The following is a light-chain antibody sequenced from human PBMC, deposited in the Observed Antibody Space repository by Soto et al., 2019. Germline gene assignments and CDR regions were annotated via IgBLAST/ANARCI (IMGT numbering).Light chain of an antibody. CDR3: QQFNSSPFT. V-gene: IGKV1-9*01. Sequence: DIQLTQSPSFLSASVGDRLTITCRASQDIRSSVAWYQQKPGKAPTLLIYTVSTLQSGVPSRFSGSRSGTEFTLTISSLQPEDFAIYFCQQFNSSPFTFGGGTKVEI. CDR1: QDIRSS. J-gene: IGKJ4*01. CDR2: TVS.